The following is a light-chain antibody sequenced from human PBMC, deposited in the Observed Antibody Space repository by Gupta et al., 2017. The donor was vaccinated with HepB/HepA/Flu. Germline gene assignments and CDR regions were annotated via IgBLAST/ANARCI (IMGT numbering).Light chain of an antibody. CDR1: QTVSTY. V-gene: IGKV3-11*01. J-gene: IGKJ4*01. CDR2: DIS. CDR3: QQRSNWPLT. Sequence: EIVLTQSPATLSLSPGDRATLSCRPSQTVSTYLAWYQQKPGQSPRLLIYDISNRATGIPARFSGSGSGTDFTLTISSLEPEDFAVYFCQQRSNWPLTFGGGTKVEIK.